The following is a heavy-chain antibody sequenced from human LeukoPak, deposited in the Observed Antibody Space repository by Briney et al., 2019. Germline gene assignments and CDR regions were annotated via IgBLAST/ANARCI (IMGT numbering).Heavy chain of an antibody. D-gene: IGHD5-12*01. CDR1: GNYW. Sequence: PGGSLRLSCAASGNYWVHWVRQVPGKGLVWVSHINSDGSWTSYADSVKGRFTISRDNSKNTLYLQMNSLRAEDTAVYYCANGGSSGHFDYWGQGTLVTASS. CDR3: ANGGSSGHFDY. J-gene: IGHJ4*02. CDR2: INSDGSWT. V-gene: IGHV3-74*01.